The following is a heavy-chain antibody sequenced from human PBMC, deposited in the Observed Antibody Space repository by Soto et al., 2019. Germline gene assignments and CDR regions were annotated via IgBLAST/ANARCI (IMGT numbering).Heavy chain of an antibody. J-gene: IGHJ4*02. V-gene: IGHV4-31*03. D-gene: IGHD2-15*01. CDR3: ARGSVVAATLFDY. CDR1: GGSISSGGYY. CDR2: IYYSGST. Sequence: QVQLQESGPGLVKPSQTLSLTCTVSGGSISSGGYYWSWIRQHPGKGLEWIGCIYYSGSTYYNPSLKSRGTISVDQSKNQFSLKLSSVTAADTAVYYCARGSVVAATLFDYWGQGTLVTVSS.